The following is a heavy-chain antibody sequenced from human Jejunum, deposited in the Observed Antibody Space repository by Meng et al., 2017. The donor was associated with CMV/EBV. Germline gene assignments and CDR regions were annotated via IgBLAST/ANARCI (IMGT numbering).Heavy chain of an antibody. Sequence: WMSWVRQAPGKGLEWAANINQDGSEKYYVGSVKGRFTISRDNAKNSLYLQMNSLRAEDAAVYYCARRPLGFCSSMSCQPLWYFDLWGRDTLVTVSS. V-gene: IGHV3-7*01. CDR2: INQDGSEK. D-gene: IGHD2-2*01. CDR1: W. J-gene: IGHJ2*01. CDR3: ARRPLGFCSSMSCQPLWYFDL.